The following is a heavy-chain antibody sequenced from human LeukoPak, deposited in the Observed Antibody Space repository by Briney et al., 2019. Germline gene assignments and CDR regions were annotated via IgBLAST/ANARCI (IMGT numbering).Heavy chain of an antibody. V-gene: IGHV5-51*01. J-gene: IGHJ4*02. D-gene: IGHD6-13*01. CDR2: IYPGDSDT. CDR3: AGLTRQQLVDY. CDR1: GYSFTSYW. Sequence: GESLKISCKGSGYSFTSYWIGWGRKLPGKGLEWMGIIYPGDSDTRYSPSFQGQVTISADKSISTAYLQWSSLKASDTAMYYCAGLTRQQLVDYWGQGTLVTVSS.